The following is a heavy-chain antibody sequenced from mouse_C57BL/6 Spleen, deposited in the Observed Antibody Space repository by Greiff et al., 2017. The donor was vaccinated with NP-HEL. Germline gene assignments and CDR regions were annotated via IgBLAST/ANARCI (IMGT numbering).Heavy chain of an antibody. V-gene: IGHV5-16*01. D-gene: IGHD2-12*01. CDR2: INYDGSST. CDR1: GFTFSDYY. CDR3: ARDSYYSPYWYFDV. J-gene: IGHJ1*03. Sequence: EVKLVESEGGLVQPGSSMKLSCTASGFTFSDYYMAWVRQVPEKGLEWVANINYDGSSTYYLDSLKSRFIISRDNAKNILYLQMSSLKSEDTATYYCARDSYYSPYWYFDVWGTGTTVTVSS.